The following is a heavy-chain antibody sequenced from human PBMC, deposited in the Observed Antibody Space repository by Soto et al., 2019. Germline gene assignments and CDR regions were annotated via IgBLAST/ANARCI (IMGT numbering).Heavy chain of an antibody. Sequence: QVQLVQSGAEVKKPGASVKVSCKTSRDTFTSYYMHWVRQAPGQGLEWMGIINPSDGSTTYAQKLQGRVTLTGDTSPSTVYMELSSLRSEDTAVYYCARGYDSSGNYWGQGTLVTVSS. V-gene: IGHV1-46*01. CDR3: ARGYDSSGNY. J-gene: IGHJ4*02. CDR2: INPSDGST. CDR1: RDTFTSYY. D-gene: IGHD3-22*01.